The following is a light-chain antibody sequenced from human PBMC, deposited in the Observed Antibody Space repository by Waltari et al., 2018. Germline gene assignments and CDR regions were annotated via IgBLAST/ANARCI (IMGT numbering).Light chain of an antibody. CDR3: SSHTSSSSVM. J-gene: IGLJ3*02. V-gene: IGLV2-14*01. CDR1: SSDVGGYNY. Sequence: QSALTQPASVSGSPGQSITISCTGTSSDVGGYNYVSWYQQHPGRAPKLMIYEVSHRPSWLSKRSSASKAGNTASLTISGLQAEDEADYYCSSHTSSSSVMFGGGTKLTVL. CDR2: EVS.